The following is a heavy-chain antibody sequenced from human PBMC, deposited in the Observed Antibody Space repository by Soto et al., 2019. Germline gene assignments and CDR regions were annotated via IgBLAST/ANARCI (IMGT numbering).Heavy chain of an antibody. CDR3: ARDRGYYDSIGFPRGMDV. CDR2: ISAYNGNT. V-gene: IGHV1-18*04. Sequence: GASVKVSCKASGYTFTSYGISWVRQAPGQGLEWMGWISAYNGNTNYAQKLQGRVTMTTDTSTSTAYMELRSLRSDDTAVYYCARDRGYYDSIGFPRGMDVWGQGTTVTVSS. D-gene: IGHD3-22*01. J-gene: IGHJ6*02. CDR1: GYTFTSYG.